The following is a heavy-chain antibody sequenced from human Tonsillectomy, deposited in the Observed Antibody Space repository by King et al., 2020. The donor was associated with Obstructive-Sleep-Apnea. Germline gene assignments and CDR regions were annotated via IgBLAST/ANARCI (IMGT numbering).Heavy chain of an antibody. Sequence: TLKESGPTLVKPTQTLTLTCTFSGFSLSTDGVAVGWLRQPPGKAPEWLTILFWDDDKRYSPSLKSRLSITKGTSKNQVVLTMTNMDPVDTATYYCARRLRRRSCSGGNCYYFDSWGQGTLVTVSS. CDR1: GFSLSTDGVA. J-gene: IGHJ4*02. D-gene: IGHD2-15*01. CDR3: ARRLRRRSCSGGNCYYFDS. CDR2: LFWDDDK. V-gene: IGHV2-5*02.